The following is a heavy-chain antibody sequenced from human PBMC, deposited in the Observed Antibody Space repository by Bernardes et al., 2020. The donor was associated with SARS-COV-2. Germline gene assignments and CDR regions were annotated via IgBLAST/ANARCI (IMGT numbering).Heavy chain of an antibody. CDR1: GFTFSSYW. V-gene: IGHV3-23*01. Sequence: GGSLRLSCAASGFTFSSYWMSWVRQVPGKGLEWVSGVSGSGDTYYADSVKGRFTISRDNYKNMLFLQMNDLRAEDTAVYYCAKDYCGGDCDFFDYWGQVTVVIVSS. CDR2: VSGSGDT. CDR3: AKDYCGGDCDFFDY. D-gene: IGHD2-21*02. J-gene: IGHJ4*02.